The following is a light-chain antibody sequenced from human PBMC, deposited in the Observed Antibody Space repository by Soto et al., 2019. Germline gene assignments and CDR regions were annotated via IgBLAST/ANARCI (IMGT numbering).Light chain of an antibody. CDR2: RNN. Sequence: QSALTQPPSASGAPGQGVTISCSESTSNIGSNYVYWYQQLPGTAPKLLIYRNNQRPSGVPDRFSGSKSGTSASLAISGLRSDDEADYFCATWDDSLNGFYVFGNGTKVTVL. CDR3: ATWDDSLNGFYV. V-gene: IGLV1-47*01. CDR1: TSNIGSNY. J-gene: IGLJ1*01.